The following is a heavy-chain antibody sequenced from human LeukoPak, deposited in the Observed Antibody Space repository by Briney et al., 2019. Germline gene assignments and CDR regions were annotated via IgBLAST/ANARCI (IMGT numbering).Heavy chain of an antibody. CDR1: GFTFSSYA. CDR2: FSGSGGST. CDR3: AKSSSGSSYNVLDY. D-gene: IGHD3-10*01. Sequence: GGSLRLSCAASGFTFSSYAMSWVRQAPGTGLESVSAFSGSGGSTYYADSVKGRFTISRDDSKNTLYLQMNSLRAEDTAVYYCAKSSSGSSYNVLDYWGQGTLVTVSS. V-gene: IGHV3-23*01. J-gene: IGHJ4*02.